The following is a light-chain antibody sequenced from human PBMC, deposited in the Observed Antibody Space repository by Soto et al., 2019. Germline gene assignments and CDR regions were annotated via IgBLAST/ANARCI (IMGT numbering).Light chain of an antibody. V-gene: IGKV1-39*01. CDR1: QSISSY. CDR3: QQNYNTPSYT. CDR2: AAS. J-gene: IGKJ2*01. Sequence: DIQMTQSPSSLSASVGDRVTITCRASQSISSYLNWYQQKPGKAPKLLIYAASSLQSGVPSRFSGSGSGTGLNLTNSSLQTEDFATYSCQQNYNTPSYTFGQGTKLEIK.